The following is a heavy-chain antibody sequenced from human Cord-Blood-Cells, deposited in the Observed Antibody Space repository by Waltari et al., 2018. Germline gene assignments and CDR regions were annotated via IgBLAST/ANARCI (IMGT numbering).Heavy chain of an antibody. Sequence: QLQLQESGPGLVKPSETLSLTCTVSGGSISSSSYYWGWIRQPPGKGLEWIGSIYYSGSTYYTPSLKSRVTISVDTSKTQFSLKLSSVTAADTAVYYCARLTRPDYDILTGYWYFDLWGRGTLVTVSS. D-gene: IGHD3-9*01. CDR2: IYYSGST. CDR3: ARLTRPDYDILTGYWYFDL. J-gene: IGHJ2*01. CDR1: GGSISSSSYY. V-gene: IGHV4-39*01.